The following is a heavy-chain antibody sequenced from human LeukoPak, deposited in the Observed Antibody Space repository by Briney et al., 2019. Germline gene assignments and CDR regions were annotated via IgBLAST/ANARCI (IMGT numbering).Heavy chain of an antibody. V-gene: IGHV3-23*01. Sequence: GGSLRLSCAASGFTFSSYAMNWVRQAPGKGLEWVSVISGSGGSTYYADSVKGRFTISRDNSKNTLYLQMNSLRAEDTAVYYCAKGLRNYYYYGMDVWGQGTTVTVSS. D-gene: IGHD4-17*01. J-gene: IGHJ6*02. CDR1: GFTFSSYA. CDR3: AKGLRNYYYYGMDV. CDR2: ISGSGGST.